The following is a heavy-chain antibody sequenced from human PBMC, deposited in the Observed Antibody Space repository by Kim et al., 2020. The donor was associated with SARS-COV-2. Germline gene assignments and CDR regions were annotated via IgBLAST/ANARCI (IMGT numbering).Heavy chain of an antibody. CDR3: ARTLVLSGYYGMDV. V-gene: IGHV3-33*01. D-gene: IGHD3-10*01. J-gene: IGHJ6*02. Sequence: YSDSVKGRFTIPRANYKNSLYLKMNSLRAEDTAVYYCARTLVLSGYYGMDVWGQGTTVTVSS.